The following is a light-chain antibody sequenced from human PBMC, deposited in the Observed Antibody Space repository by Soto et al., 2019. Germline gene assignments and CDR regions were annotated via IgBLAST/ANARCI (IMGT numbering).Light chain of an antibody. CDR2: EVS. J-gene: IGLJ3*02. CDR3: SSYAGSNNWV. CDR1: SSDVGNYKY. V-gene: IGLV2-8*01. Sequence: QSALTQSPSASGSPGQSVTISCNGTSSDVGNYKYVSWYQQHPGKAPKLMIYEVSKRPSGVPDRFSGSKSGNTASLTVSGLQAEDEADYYCSSYAGSNNWVFGGGTKVTVL.